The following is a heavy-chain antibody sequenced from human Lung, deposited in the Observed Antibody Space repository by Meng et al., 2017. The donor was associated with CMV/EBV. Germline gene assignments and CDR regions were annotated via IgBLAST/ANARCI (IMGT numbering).Heavy chain of an antibody. V-gene: IGHV4-4*02. Sequence: VQLREAGPDMVKPSGTLSLTCAVSGDSIPNHNWWAWVRQPPGKGLEWIGEIPHRGSSAYNPSLKSRVSMSIDKSKNQFSLKLTSVTAADTAVYHCLRRSGGSVWGQGTLVTVSS. CDR1: GDSIPNHNW. CDR2: IPHRGSS. D-gene: IGHD3-10*01. J-gene: IGHJ1*01. CDR3: LRRSGGSV.